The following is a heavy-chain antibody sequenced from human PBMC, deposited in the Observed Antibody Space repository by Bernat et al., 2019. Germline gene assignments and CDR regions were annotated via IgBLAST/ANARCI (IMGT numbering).Heavy chain of an antibody. CDR3: ATDTFRQLLVEGASGFDY. CDR2: FDPEDGET. Sequence: QVQLVQSGAEVKKPGASVKVSCKVSGYTLTGLSMHWVRQAPGKGPEWMGGFDPEDGETIYAQKFQGRVTMTEDTSTDTAYMELSSLRSEDTAVYYCATDTFRQLLVEGASGFDYWGQGTLVTVSS. V-gene: IGHV1-24*01. J-gene: IGHJ4*02. CDR1: GYTLTGLS. D-gene: IGHD2-2*01.